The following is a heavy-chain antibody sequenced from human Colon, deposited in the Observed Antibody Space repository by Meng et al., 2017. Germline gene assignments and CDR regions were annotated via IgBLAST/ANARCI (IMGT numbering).Heavy chain of an antibody. CDR1: GFTFSSYS. Sequence: GESLKISCAASGFTFSSYSMNWVRQAPGKGLEWVSSISSSSSYIYYADSVKGRFTISRDNAKNSLYLQMNSLRAEDTAVYYCARGLGLRLGELSSYCFDYWGQGTLVTVSS. J-gene: IGHJ4*02. D-gene: IGHD3-16*02. V-gene: IGHV3-21*01. CDR3: ARGLGLRLGELSSYCFDY. CDR2: ISSSSSYI.